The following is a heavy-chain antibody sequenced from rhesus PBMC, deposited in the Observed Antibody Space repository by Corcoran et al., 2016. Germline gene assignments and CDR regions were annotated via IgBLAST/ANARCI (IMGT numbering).Heavy chain of an antibody. D-gene: IGHD6-31*01. CDR1: GLTVRDHY. J-gene: IGHJ4*01. CDR3: TRKAGAAGLVY. V-gene: IGHV3-116*02. CDR2: IRDKANGGAA. Sequence: EVRLVESGGGWVQPGGSLRLSCGAAGLTVRDHYMRWVGFIRDKANGGAAEYAASVTGKFTISRDDSKIIASLKMNSLKTEGAAVSYCTRKAGAAGLVYWGPGVLVTVSS.